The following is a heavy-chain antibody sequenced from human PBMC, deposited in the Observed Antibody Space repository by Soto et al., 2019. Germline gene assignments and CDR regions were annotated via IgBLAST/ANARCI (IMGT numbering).Heavy chain of an antibody. V-gene: IGHV3-21*01. J-gene: IGHJ3*02. CDR1: GFTFRSFT. CDR2: ISSNSAYI. D-gene: IGHD2-21*02. CDR3: ARDSKAKCGGDCYSDAFDI. Sequence: PGGSLRLSCAASGFTFRSFTMNWVRQAPGKGLEWVSTISSNSAYIYYTDALRGRFTISRDNAKNSLHPQMNSLRAEDTAVYYCARDSKAKCGGDCYSDAFDIWGQGTMVTVSS.